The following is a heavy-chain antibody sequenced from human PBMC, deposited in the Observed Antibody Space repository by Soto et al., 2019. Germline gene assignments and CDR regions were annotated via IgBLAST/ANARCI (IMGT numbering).Heavy chain of an antibody. CDR1: GFTYSRNG. CDR3: AKDGVRYSDSDYYDMDV. J-gene: IGHJ6*02. V-gene: IGHV3-30*18. CDR2: ISYDGSNK. D-gene: IGHD3-9*01. Sequence: QVQLVESGGGVVQPGRSLRLSFAASGFTYSRNGMHWVRQAPGKRLEWVAVISYDGSNKDYADSMNGRFTISRDNANNTVYLQMNSLRPEDTAVYYCAKDGVRYSDSDYYDMDVWGQGTTVTVSS.